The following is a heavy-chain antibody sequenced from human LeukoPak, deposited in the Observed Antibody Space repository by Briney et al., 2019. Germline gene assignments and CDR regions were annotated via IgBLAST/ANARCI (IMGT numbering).Heavy chain of an antibody. CDR1: GGTFSSYA. CDR3: ARGHGYAEYFQH. Sequence: SVKVSCKASGGTFSSYAISWVRQAPGQGLEWMGGIIPIFGTANYAQKFQGRVTIAADKSTSTAYMELSSLRSEDTAVYYCARGHGYAEYFQHWGQGTLVTVSS. D-gene: IGHD5-18*01. J-gene: IGHJ1*01. V-gene: IGHV1-69*06. CDR2: IIPIFGTA.